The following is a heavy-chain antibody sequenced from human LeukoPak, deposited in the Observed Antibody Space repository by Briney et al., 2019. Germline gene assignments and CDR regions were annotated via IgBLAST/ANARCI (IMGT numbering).Heavy chain of an antibody. CDR3: TRNADYCLDY. Sequence: PSETLSLTCVVSGRSISSGYWWSWVRQPPGKGLEWIGEIHHSGSTNYNPSLKSRVSISVDTSKNQFSLDLTSVTAADTAIYYCTRNADYCLDYWGQGTLVTVSS. V-gene: IGHV4/OR15-8*01. CDR2: IHHSGST. D-gene: IGHD4/OR15-4a*01. J-gene: IGHJ4*02. CDR1: GRSISSGYW.